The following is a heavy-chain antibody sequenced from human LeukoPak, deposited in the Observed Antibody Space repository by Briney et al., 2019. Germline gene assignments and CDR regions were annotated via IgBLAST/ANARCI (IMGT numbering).Heavy chain of an antibody. CDR1: GFTLRSYW. J-gene: IGHJ1*01. CDR2: IKSDGRT. CDR3: ASAPSEIGGYYPEYFRH. D-gene: IGHD3-22*01. V-gene: IGHV3-74*01. Sequence: GGPLRLSCAASGFTLRSYWMHLVRQAPGKGLVWVSRIKSDGRTNYADSVKGRFTISRDNAKNTVSLQMNSLRAEATGVYYCASAPSEIGGYYPEYFRHWGQGNLVIVSS.